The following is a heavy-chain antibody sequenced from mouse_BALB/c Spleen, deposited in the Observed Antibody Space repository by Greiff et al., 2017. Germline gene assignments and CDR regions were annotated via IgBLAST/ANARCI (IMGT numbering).Heavy chain of an antibody. D-gene: IGHD1-2*01. V-gene: IGHV1-26*01. CDR2: INPYNGAT. CDR3: ARGGHYYGPYYFDD. Sequence: EVQLQQSGPELVKPGASVKISCTASGYSFTGYYMHWVKQSHVKSLEWIGRINPYNGATSYNQNFKDKASLTVDKSSSTAYMELHSLTSEDSAVYYCARGGHYYGPYYFDDWGQGTTLTVSS. J-gene: IGHJ2*01. CDR1: GYSFTGYY.